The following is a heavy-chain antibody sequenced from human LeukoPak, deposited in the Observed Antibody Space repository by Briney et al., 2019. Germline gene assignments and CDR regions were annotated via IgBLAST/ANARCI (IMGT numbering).Heavy chain of an antibody. J-gene: IGHJ4*02. Sequence: SETLSLTCTVSGGSISSNGYYWGWIRQPPGKGLEWIGSFYYTGSTSYSPSLKSRVTISVDTSKNQFSLKLSSVTAADTAVYYCASIHYDILTGYRYFDYWGQGTLVTVSS. CDR3: ASIHYDILTGYRYFDY. CDR1: GGSISSNGYY. D-gene: IGHD3-9*01. CDR2: FYYTGST. V-gene: IGHV4-39*07.